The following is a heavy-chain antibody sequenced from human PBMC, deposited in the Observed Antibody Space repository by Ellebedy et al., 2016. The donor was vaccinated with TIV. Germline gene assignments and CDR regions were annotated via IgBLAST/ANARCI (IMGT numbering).Heavy chain of an antibody. Sequence: GGSLRLSCAASGFTFSSYGMSWVRQAPGKGPEWVSAISGSGGATVYADSVKGRFTISRDNSKNTLYMQMNSLRAEDTAVYYCAKGRIVAPGRHDSFDIWGQGTMVTVSS. V-gene: IGHV3-23*01. CDR2: ISGSGGAT. J-gene: IGHJ3*02. D-gene: IGHD2-2*01. CDR3: AKGRIVAPGRHDSFDI. CDR1: GFTFSSYG.